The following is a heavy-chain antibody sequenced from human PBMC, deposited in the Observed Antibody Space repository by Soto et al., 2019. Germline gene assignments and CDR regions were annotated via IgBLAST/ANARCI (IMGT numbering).Heavy chain of an antibody. D-gene: IGHD3-9*01. CDR3: VADLPNDIYPFDY. CDR2: PWYDGGIK. Sequence: GGSLRLSCAASGFTFSSYAMHWVRQAPGKGLEWVAGPWYDGGIKYYGDSVEGRFTISRDDPQSTLSLQMNSLKVEDTAVYYCVADLPNDIYPFDYWGQGTLVTVS. J-gene: IGHJ4*02. CDR1: GFTFSSYA. V-gene: IGHV3-30*07.